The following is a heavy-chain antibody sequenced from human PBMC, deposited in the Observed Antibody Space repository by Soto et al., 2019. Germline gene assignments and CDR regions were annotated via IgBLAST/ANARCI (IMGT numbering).Heavy chain of an antibody. CDR3: TRASPDRHHMDV. J-gene: IGHJ6*02. V-gene: IGHV3-23*01. Sequence: TGGSLRLSCAASGFTFSKFVMRWVRQTPGKGPEWVSTITETGGDTYYTDSVKGRFTISRDNSRSTLFLQMTSLRAEDTALYYCTRASPDRHHMDVWGQGTTVTVSS. CDR2: ITETGGDT. CDR1: GFTFSKFV.